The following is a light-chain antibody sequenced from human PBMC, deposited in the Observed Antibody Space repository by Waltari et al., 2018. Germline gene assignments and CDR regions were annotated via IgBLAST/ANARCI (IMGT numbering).Light chain of an antibody. Sequence: QLMLTQSPPASASLGASVKLTCTLSSGHSNYAIAWHQQQPEKGPRYLMKVNSDGSHIKGDGIPDRFSGSSSGAERYLTISSLQSEDEADYYCQTGGFGIWVFGGGTKLTVL. CDR2: VNSDGSH. CDR1: SGHSNYA. J-gene: IGLJ3*02. CDR3: QTGGFGIWV. V-gene: IGLV4-69*01.